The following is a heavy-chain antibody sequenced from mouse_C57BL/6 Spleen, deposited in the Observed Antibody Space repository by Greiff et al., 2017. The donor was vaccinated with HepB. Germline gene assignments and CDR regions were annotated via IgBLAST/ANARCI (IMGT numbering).Heavy chain of an antibody. Sequence: VQLQQPGAELVKPGASVKLSCKASGYTFTSYWMNWVMQRPGRGLVWIGRFDPNSGGTKYNAKFKSKATLTVDKPASTDYMQLSSLTSEDSAVYNCARDGPFGCWGQGATLTVAS. D-gene: IGHD1-1*01. CDR3: ARDGPFGC. J-gene: IGHJ2*01. CDR2: FDPNSGGT. V-gene: IGHV1-72*01. CDR1: GYTFTSYW.